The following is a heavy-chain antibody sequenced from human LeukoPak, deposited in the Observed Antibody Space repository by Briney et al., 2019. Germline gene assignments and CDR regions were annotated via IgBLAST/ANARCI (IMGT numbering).Heavy chain of an antibody. Sequence: GGSLRLSCAASGFTFSNAWMSWVRQAPGKGREWVGRIKSKTDGGTTDYAALVKSTFTISSDDSKNTLYLQMNSLKTEDTAVYYCTEDLYYFWGQGTLVTVSS. CDR3: TEDLYYF. V-gene: IGHV3-15*01. CDR1: GFTFSNAW. D-gene: IGHD3-10*01. CDR2: IKSKTDGGTT. J-gene: IGHJ4*02.